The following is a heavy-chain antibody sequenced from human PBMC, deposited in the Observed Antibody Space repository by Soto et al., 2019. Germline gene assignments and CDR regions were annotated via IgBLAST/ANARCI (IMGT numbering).Heavy chain of an antibody. CDR1: GGSISSYY. Sequence: XXTLSLPFTVSGGSISSYYWRWIPQPPGKGLEWIGYIYYSGSTNYNPSLKSRVTISVDTSKNQFSLKLSSVTAADTAVYYCARAPAGTTDFSYYMDVWGKGTTVTVSS. CDR3: ARAPAGTTDFSYYMDV. V-gene: IGHV4-59*01. J-gene: IGHJ6*03. CDR2: IYYSGST. D-gene: IGHD1-7*01.